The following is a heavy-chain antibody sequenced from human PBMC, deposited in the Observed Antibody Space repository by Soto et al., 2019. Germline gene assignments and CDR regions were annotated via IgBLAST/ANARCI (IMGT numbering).Heavy chain of an antibody. CDR1: GFIFNNYA. D-gene: IGHD3-10*01. Sequence: GSLSLSCAASGFIFNNYAMSWVRQAPGKGLEWVSGLNDRGDDTFYADSVKGRFTISRDNSKNTLILQMNSLRVEDSAVYFCAKEGVSRRFDFDYWGQGS. J-gene: IGHJ4*02. CDR2: LNDRGDDT. CDR3: AKEGVSRRFDFDY. V-gene: IGHV3-23*01.